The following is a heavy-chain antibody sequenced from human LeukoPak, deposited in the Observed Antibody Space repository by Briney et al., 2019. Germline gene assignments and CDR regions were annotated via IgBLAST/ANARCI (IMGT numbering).Heavy chain of an antibody. Sequence: GGSLRLSCTASGISIGDYAMSWFRQAPGKGLEWVSLIRSKAYGGTTEYAASVEGRFTISRDDSKSIAYLQMNSLKTEDTAVYHCTKSRFYDYVWGGSWGQGTLVTVSS. J-gene: IGHJ5*02. CDR1: GISIGDYA. V-gene: IGHV3-49*03. CDR3: TKSRFYDYVWGGS. D-gene: IGHD3-16*01. CDR2: IRSKAYGGTT.